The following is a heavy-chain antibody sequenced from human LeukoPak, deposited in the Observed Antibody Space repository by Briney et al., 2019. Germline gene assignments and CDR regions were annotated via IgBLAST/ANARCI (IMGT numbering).Heavy chain of an antibody. CDR2: INHSGIT. V-gene: IGHV4-34*01. J-gene: IGHJ2*01. Sequence: SETLSLTCAFYGASFSGYYWRWIRQPPGKGLEWIGEINHSGITTYNPSLKSRVTISVDTSKNQFSLKLTSVTAADTAMYFCARDVVVVPAGRRYFDLWGRGTLVTVSS. CDR3: ARDVVVVPAGRRYFDL. D-gene: IGHD2-2*01. CDR1: GASFSGYY.